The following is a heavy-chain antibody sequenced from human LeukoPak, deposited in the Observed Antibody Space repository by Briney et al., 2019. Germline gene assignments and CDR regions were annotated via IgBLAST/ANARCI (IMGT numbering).Heavy chain of an antibody. Sequence: GGSLRLSCAASGCTFSSYSMNWVREAPGKGLEWVSSISSSSSYIYYADSVKGRFTISRDNAKNSLYLQMNSLRAEDTAVYYCARDPYSGNYGNYYYYYMDVWGKGTTVTISS. V-gene: IGHV3-21*01. CDR3: ARDPYSGNYGNYYYYYMDV. CDR1: GCTFSSYS. D-gene: IGHD1-26*01. CDR2: ISSSSSYI. J-gene: IGHJ6*03.